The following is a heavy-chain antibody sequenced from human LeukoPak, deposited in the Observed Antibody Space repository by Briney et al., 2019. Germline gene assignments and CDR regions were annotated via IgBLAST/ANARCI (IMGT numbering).Heavy chain of an antibody. Sequence: SETLSLTCTVSGGSISSSSYYWGWIRQPPGKGLEWIGSIYYSGSTYYNPSLKSRVTISVDTSKNQFSLKLSSVTAADTAVYYRARARGYSYGPIDYWGQGTLVTVSS. J-gene: IGHJ4*02. CDR2: IYYSGST. D-gene: IGHD5-18*01. CDR3: ARARGYSYGPIDY. CDR1: GGSISSSSYY. V-gene: IGHV4-39*07.